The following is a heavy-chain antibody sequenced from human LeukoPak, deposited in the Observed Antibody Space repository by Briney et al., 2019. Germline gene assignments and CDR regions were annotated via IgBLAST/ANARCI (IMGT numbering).Heavy chain of an antibody. V-gene: IGHV3-30-3*01. J-gene: IGHJ3*02. CDR3: AKDMCSSTSCSRRAFDI. CDR1: GFTFSSFA. D-gene: IGHD2-2*01. Sequence: GGSLRLSCAASGFTFSSFAMHWVRQAPGKGLEWVAVISYDGSNKYYADSVKGRFTISRNNSENRLYLQMNSLRAEDTAVFYCAKDMCSSTSCSRRAFDIRGQGTMVTVSS. CDR2: ISYDGSNK.